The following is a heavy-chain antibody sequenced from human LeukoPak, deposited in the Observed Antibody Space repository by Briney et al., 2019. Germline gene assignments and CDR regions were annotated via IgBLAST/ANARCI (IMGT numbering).Heavy chain of an antibody. CDR3: ARGKYTSSSDY. D-gene: IGHD6-6*01. CDR2: INPNNVDT. Sequence: ATVKVSCKASGYTFTGYYMHWVRQAPGQGLEWMGWINPNNVDTNYAQEFQGRVTMTRDTSITTAYMDLSRLRSDDTAVYYCARGKYTSSSDYWGQGTLVTVSS. J-gene: IGHJ4*02. V-gene: IGHV1-2*02. CDR1: GYTFTGYY.